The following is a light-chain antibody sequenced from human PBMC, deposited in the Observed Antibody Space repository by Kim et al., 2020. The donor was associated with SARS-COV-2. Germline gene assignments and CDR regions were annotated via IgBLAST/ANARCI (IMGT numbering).Light chain of an antibody. CDR3: QKYNAVPWT. CDR2: AAS. CDR1: QGISND. J-gene: IGKJ1*01. V-gene: IGKV1-27*01. Sequence: ASVGDRVTITCRASQGISNDLAWYKQKPGKVPGLLIFAASTLKSGVPSRFSGSGSGTHFTLTITSLQPEDVASYYCQKYNAVPWTFGQGTKVDIK.